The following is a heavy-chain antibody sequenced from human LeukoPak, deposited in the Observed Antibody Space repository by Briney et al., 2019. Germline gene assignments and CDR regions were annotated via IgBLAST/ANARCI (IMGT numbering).Heavy chain of an antibody. Sequence: SETLSLTCAVYGGSFSGYYWSWIRQPPGKGLEWIGEINHSGSTNYNPSLKSRVTISVDTSKNQFSLKLSSVTAADTAVYYCARIRADYDYVWGSYRYLWFDPWGQGTLVTVSS. V-gene: IGHV4-34*01. CDR2: INHSGST. J-gene: IGHJ5*02. D-gene: IGHD3-16*02. CDR3: ARIRADYDYVWGSYRYLWFDP. CDR1: GGSFSGYY.